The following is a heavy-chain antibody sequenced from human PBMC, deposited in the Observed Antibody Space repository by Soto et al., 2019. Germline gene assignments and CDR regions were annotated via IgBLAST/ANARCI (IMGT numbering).Heavy chain of an antibody. J-gene: IGHJ5*02. CDR3: ARGLEYCSSTSCYVRFDP. CDR1: SGSISSSNW. D-gene: IGHD2-2*01. CDR2: IYHSGST. V-gene: IGHV4-4*02. Sequence: SETLSLTCAVSSGSISSSNWWSWVRQPPGKGLEWIGEIYHSGSTNYNPSLKSRVTISVDKSKNQFSLKLSSVTAADTAVYYCARGLEYCSSTSCYVRFDPWGQGTLVTVSS.